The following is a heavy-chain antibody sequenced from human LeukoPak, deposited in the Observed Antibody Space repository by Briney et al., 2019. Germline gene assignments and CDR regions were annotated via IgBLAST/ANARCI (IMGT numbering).Heavy chain of an antibody. Sequence: GGSLRLSCAASGFVFNIYAMSWVRQAPGKGLEWVSAITGGGTSTYYADSVKGRFTISRDNSRNTLYLQMNRLRAEDTAVYYCAKGSANARPYFFVYWGQGTLVSVSS. J-gene: IGHJ4*02. CDR2: ITGGGTST. CDR3: AKGSANARPYFFVY. V-gene: IGHV3-23*01. D-gene: IGHD2-15*01. CDR1: GFVFNIYA.